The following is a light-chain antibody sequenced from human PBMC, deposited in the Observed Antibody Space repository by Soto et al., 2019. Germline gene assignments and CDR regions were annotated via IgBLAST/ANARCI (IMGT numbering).Light chain of an antibody. J-gene: IGKJ1*01. CDR2: GAS. CDR1: QSVSNN. V-gene: IGKV3-15*01. Sequence: ILMTQSPATLSASPGERATLSCRASQSVSNNLAWYQQKGGQAPRLLLYGASIRDTGIPARFSGSGSGTAFPLPISSLQYADFSVTFCQQYNKRPPWTFGQGTKVEIK. CDR3: QQYNKRPPWT.